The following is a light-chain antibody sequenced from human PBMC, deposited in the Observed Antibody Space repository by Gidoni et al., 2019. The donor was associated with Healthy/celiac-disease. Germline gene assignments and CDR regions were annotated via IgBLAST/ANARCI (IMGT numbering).Light chain of an antibody. J-gene: IGLJ2*01. Sequence: QSALTQPASVSGSPGPSITISCTGTSSDVGGYNYVSCYQQHPGKAPKLMIYDVSNRPSGVSNRFSGSKSGNTASLTISGLQAEDEADYYCSSYTSSSTGVVFGGGTKLTVL. CDR1: SSDVGGYNY. V-gene: IGLV2-14*01. CDR3: SSYTSSSTGVV. CDR2: DVS.